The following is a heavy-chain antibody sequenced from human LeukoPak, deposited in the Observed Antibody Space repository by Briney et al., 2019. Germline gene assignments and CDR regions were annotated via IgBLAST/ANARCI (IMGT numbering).Heavy chain of an antibody. CDR3: AKGDSSGWYALYYFDY. D-gene: IGHD6-19*01. CDR2: IYSGGST. Sequence: GGSLRLSCAASGFTVSSNYMSWVRQAPGKGLEWVSVIYSGGSTYYADSVKGRFTISRDNSKNTLYLQMNSLRAEDTAVYYCAKGDSSGWYALYYFDYWGQGTLVTVSS. J-gene: IGHJ4*02. CDR1: GFTVSSNY. V-gene: IGHV3-66*01.